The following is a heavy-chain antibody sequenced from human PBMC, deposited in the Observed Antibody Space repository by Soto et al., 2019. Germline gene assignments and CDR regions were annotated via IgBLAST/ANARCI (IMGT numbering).Heavy chain of an antibody. J-gene: IGHJ6*02. D-gene: IGHD1-26*01. V-gene: IGHV3-49*03. CDR3: TREWVGAYAYYGMDV. CDR1: GFTFGDYA. CDR2: IRSKAYGGTT. Sequence: HPGGSLRLSCTASGFTFGDYAMSWFRQAPGKGLEWVGFIRSKAYGGTTEYAASVKGRFTISRDDSKSIAYLQMNSLKTEDTAVYYCTREWVGAYAYYGMDVWGQGTTVTVSS.